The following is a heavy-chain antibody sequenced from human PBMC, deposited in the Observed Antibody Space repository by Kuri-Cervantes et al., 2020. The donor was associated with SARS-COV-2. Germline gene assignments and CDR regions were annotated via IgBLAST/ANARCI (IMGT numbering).Heavy chain of an antibody. CDR1: GFTFSSYG. D-gene: IGHD3-10*01. J-gene: IGHJ4*02. Sequence: GGSLRLSCAASGFTFSSYGMHWVRQAPGKGLEWVAVISYDGSNKYYADSVKGRFTISRDNSKNTLYLQMNSLRAEDTAVYYCHISMVQGVITRDYWGQGTLVTVSS. CDR2: ISYDGSNK. V-gene: IGHV3-30*03. CDR3: HISMVQGVITRDY.